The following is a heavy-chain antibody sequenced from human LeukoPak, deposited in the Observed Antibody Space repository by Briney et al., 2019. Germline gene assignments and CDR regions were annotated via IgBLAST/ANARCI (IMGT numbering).Heavy chain of an antibody. V-gene: IGHV3-23*01. J-gene: IGHJ5*02. D-gene: IGHD1-26*01. Sequence: GGSLRLSCAASGFTFSSYAMSWVRQAPGKGLESVSAISGSGGSTYYADSVKGRFTISRDNSKNTLYLQMNSLRAEDTAVYYCAVQPEWDLNWFDPWGQGTLVTVSS. CDR1: GFTFSSYA. CDR3: AVQPEWDLNWFDP. CDR2: ISGSGGST.